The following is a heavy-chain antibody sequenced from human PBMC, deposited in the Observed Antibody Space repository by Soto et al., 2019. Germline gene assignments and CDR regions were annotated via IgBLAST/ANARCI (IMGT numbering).Heavy chain of an antibody. Sequence: GGSLRLSWAASGFTFSSYGMHWVRQAPGKGLEWVAVIWYDGSNKYYADSVKGRFTISRDNSKNTLYLQMNSLRAEDTAVYYYCGLEHGYWGQGTLVTVSS. V-gene: IGHV3-33*01. CDR2: IWYDGSNK. CDR1: GFTFSSYG. J-gene: IGHJ4*02. D-gene: IGHD1-1*01. CDR3: CGLEHGY.